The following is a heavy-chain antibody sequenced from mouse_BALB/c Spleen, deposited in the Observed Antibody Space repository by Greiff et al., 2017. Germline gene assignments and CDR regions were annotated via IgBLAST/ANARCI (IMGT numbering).Heavy chain of an antibody. J-gene: IGHJ4*01. V-gene: IGHV2-9*02. CDR1: GFSLTSYG. CDR3: AREITTVVATPWAMDY. D-gene: IGHD1-1*01. CDR2: IWAGGST. Sequence: QVQLQQSGPGLVAPSQSLSITCTVSGFSLTSYGVHWVRQPPGKGLEWLGVIWAGGSTNYNSALMSRLSISKDNSKSQVFLKMNSLQTDDTAMYYCAREITTVVATPWAMDYWGQGTSVTVSS.